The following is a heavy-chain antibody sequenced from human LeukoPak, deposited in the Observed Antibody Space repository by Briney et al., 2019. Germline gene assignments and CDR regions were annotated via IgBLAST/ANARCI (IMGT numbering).Heavy chain of an antibody. V-gene: IGHV3-30*18. CDR1: GFTLRCYG. CDR3: AKDAYYDPSYYFDY. J-gene: IGHJ4*02. CDR2: ISYDGSNK. Sequence: GGALRLSCAASGFTLRCYGMHRVRPAPGKGPGWVAVISYDGSNKYYADSVKGRFTISRDNSKNTLYLQMNSLRAEDTAVYYCAKDAYYDPSYYFDYWGQGTLVTVSS. D-gene: IGHD3-3*01.